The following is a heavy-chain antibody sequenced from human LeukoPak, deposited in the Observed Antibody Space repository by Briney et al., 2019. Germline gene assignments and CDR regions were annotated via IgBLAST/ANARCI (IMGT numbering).Heavy chain of an antibody. D-gene: IGHD3-10*01. V-gene: IGHV3-30*02. J-gene: IGHJ4*02. CDR1: GFTFSSFG. CDR3: AKRESDFDY. CDR2: IRYDGSKK. Sequence: PGGSLRLSCAASGFTFSSFGIHWGRQAPGKGLEGGAFIRYDGSKKYYADSVKGRLTISRDNSKNTLYLQMNSLRAEDMAVYYCAKRESDFDYWGQGTLVTVSS.